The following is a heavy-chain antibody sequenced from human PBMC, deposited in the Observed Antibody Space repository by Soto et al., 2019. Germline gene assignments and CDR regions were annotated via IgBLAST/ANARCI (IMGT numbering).Heavy chain of an antibody. D-gene: IGHD3-10*01. V-gene: IGHV3-30*04. Sequence: PRGSLRLSCAASGFTFSNYAMHWVRQAPGKGLEWVAVISYDGRNKYYADSVKGRFTISRDNSKNTLYLQMNSLRAEDTAIYYCARVSYYGSGSYYNLYYYYCMDDWGQGTTVTVSS. CDR3: ARVSYYGSGSYYNLYYYYCMDD. CDR2: ISYDGRNK. CDR1: GFTFSNYA. J-gene: IGHJ6*01.